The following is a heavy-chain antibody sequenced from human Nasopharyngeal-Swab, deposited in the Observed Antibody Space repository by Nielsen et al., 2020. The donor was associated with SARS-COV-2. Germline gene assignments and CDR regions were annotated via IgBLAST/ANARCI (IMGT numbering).Heavy chain of an antibody. V-gene: IGHV3-23*01. Sequence: GESLKISCAASGVTFSSYAMSWVRQAPGKGLEWVSAISGSGGSTYYADSVKGRFTISRDNSKNTLYLQMNSLRAEDTAVYYCAKDQGGSSWYGGAYYYYGMDVWGQGTTVTVSS. CDR1: GVTFSSYA. J-gene: IGHJ6*02. D-gene: IGHD6-13*01. CDR2: ISGSGGST. CDR3: AKDQGGSSWYGGAYYYYGMDV.